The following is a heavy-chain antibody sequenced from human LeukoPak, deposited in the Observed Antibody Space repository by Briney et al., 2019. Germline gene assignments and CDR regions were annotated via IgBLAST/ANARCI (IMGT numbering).Heavy chain of an antibody. J-gene: IGHJ4*02. CDR1: GFTFSSYA. V-gene: IGHV3-23*01. CDR2: ISGSGGST. Sequence: QPGGSLSLSCAASGFTFSSYAMSWVRTAPGKGLEWVSAISGSGGSTYYADSVKGRFTISRDNSRDTLYLQMNSLRAEDTAVYYCAKGYYDYVWGSYYFDYWGQGTLVTVSS. CDR3: AKGYYDYVWGSYYFDY. D-gene: IGHD3-16*01.